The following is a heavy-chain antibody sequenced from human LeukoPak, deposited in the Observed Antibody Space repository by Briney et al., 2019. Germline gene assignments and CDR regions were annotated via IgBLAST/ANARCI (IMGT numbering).Heavy chain of an antibody. D-gene: IGHD2-2*01. CDR2: ISAYNGNT. V-gene: IGHV1-18*04. CDR3: ARGYCSSTSCLRFDP. J-gene: IGHJ5*02. Sequence: ASVKVSCQASGYTFTSYGISWVRQAPGQGLKWMGWISAYNGNTNYAQKLQGRVTMTTDTSTSTAYMELRSLRPDDTAVYYCARGYCSSTSCLRFDPWGQGTLVTVSS. CDR1: GYTFTSYG.